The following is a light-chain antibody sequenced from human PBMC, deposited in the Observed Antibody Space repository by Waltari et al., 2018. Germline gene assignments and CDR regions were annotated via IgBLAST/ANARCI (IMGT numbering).Light chain of an antibody. V-gene: IGLV1-44*01. CDR3: AAWDDSLVV. CDR2: SNN. J-gene: IGLJ2*01. Sequence: QSVLTQPPSASGTPGQRVTISCSGSSSNIGSNTVNWYQQLPGTAPKLPLYSNNQRPSGVPDRFSGSKSGTSASLAISGLQSEDEADYYCAAWDDSLVVFGGGTKLTVL. CDR1: SSNIGSNT.